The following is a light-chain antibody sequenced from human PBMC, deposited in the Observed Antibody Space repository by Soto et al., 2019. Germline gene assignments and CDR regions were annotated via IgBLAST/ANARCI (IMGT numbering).Light chain of an antibody. CDR3: QKYNSARWT. CDR2: AAS. V-gene: IGKV1-27*01. Sequence: DIQMTQSPSSLSASVGDRVTITCRASQGISNYLACYQQIPGKVPRLLIYAASTLQSGVPSRFSGSGSGTDFTLTISSLQPEDVATYYCQKYNSARWTFGLGTKVEIK. CDR1: QGISNY. J-gene: IGKJ1*01.